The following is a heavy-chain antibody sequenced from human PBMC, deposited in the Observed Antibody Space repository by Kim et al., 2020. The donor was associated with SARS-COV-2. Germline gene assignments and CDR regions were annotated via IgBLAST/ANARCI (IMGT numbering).Heavy chain of an antibody. Sequence: AEKVQGSVTMTADTSTSTAYMELRSLRSDDTAVYYCARVCRDSLFQDFDYWGQGTLVTVSS. CDR3: ARVCRDSLFQDFDY. V-gene: IGHV1-18*01. J-gene: IGHJ4*02. D-gene: IGHD2-15*01.